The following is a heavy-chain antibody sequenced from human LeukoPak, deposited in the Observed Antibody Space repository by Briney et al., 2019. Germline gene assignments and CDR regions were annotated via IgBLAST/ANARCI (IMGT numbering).Heavy chain of an antibody. D-gene: IGHD3-3*01. V-gene: IGHV1-3*01. J-gene: IGHJ3*02. CDR3: ARGGGRITIFGVVIAGAFDI. Sequence: ASVKVSCKASGYTFTSYAMHWVRQAPGQRLEWMGWINAGSGNTEYSQKFQGRVTITRDTSASTAYMELSSLRSEDTAVYYCARGGGRITIFGVVIAGAFDIWGQGTMVTVSS. CDR1: GYTFTSYA. CDR2: INAGSGNT.